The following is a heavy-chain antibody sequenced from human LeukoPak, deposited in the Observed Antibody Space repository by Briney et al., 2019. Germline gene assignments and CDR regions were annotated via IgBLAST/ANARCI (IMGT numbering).Heavy chain of an antibody. CDR2: IKQDGSEK. D-gene: IGHD4-17*01. CDR3: ARATTVTTSPSGYFDY. V-gene: IGHV3-7*04. J-gene: IGHJ4*02. CDR1: GFTFSSYW. Sequence: GGSLRLSRAASGFTFSSYWMSWVRQAPGKGLEWVANIKQDGSEKYYVDPVRGRFTISRDNAKNSLYLQMNSLRAEDTAVYYCARATTVTTSPSGYFDYWGQGTLVTVSS.